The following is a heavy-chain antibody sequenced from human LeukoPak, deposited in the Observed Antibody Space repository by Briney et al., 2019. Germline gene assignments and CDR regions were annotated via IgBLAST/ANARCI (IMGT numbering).Heavy chain of an antibody. Sequence: GESLKISCQASGYNFSNYWIGWVRQMPGKGLEWMGIIYPGDSDTRYSPSFQGQVTISADKSISTAYLQWSSLKASDTAMYYCARWFYYYGSGSYYNWFDPWGQGTLVTVSS. CDR1: GYNFSNYW. D-gene: IGHD3-10*01. CDR3: ARWFYYYGSGSYYNWFDP. V-gene: IGHV5-51*01. J-gene: IGHJ5*02. CDR2: IYPGDSDT.